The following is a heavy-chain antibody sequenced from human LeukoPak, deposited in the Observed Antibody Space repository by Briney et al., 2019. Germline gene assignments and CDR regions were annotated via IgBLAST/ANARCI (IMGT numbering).Heavy chain of an antibody. Sequence: AGGSLRLSCAASGFTFSSYSMNWVRQAPGRGLEWLSSISHSSSYIYYTDSVKGRFTISRDNAKNSLYLQMNSLRAEDTAVYYCVRIGSYYMDVWGKGTTVTVSS. CDR1: GFTFSSYS. V-gene: IGHV3-21*01. J-gene: IGHJ6*03. CDR3: VRIGSYYMDV. CDR2: ISHSSSYI. D-gene: IGHD6-6*01.